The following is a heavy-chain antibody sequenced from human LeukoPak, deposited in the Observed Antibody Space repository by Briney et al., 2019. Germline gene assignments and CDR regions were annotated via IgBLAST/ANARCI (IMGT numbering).Heavy chain of an antibody. CDR2: ISGSSTTI. Sequence: GGSLRLSCAASGFTFSRYTMNWVRQAPGKGPEWISYISGSSTTIQYADSVKGRFTISRDNGKNSVYLQMNSLRAEDTAVYYCARDTHNRWGQGTMVTVSS. CDR1: GFTFSRYT. V-gene: IGHV3-48*04. J-gene: IGHJ3*01. D-gene: IGHD1-14*01. CDR3: ARDTHNR.